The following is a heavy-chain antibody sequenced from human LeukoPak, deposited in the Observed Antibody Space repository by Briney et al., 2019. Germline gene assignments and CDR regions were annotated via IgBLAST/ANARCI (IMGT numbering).Heavy chain of an antibody. J-gene: IGHJ4*02. CDR1: GGSISSSGYS. CDR2: IYHSGST. CDR3: ASSREGYSGYDLDY. Sequence: SQTLSLTCAVSGGSISSSGYSWSWIRQPPGKGLEWIGYIYHSGSTYYNPSLKSRVTISVDRSKNQFSLKLSSVTAADTAVYYCASSREGYSGYDLDYWGQGTLVTVSS. D-gene: IGHD5-12*01. V-gene: IGHV4-30-2*01.